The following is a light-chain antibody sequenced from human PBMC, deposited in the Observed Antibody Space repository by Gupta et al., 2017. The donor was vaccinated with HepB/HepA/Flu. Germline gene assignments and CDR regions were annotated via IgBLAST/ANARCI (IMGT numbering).Light chain of an antibody. Sequence: SALTQPASVSGSPGQTITIPCTGSSSDVGGYNLVSWYQQHPGKVPKVLLYEVHKRPSGLSDRFSGSKSGNTASLTISGLQAEDEADYYCCSFAGSSTFMLFGGGTKLTVL. CDR1: SSDVGGYNL. J-gene: IGLJ2*01. CDR2: EVH. V-gene: IGLV2-23*02. CDR3: CSFAGSSTFML.